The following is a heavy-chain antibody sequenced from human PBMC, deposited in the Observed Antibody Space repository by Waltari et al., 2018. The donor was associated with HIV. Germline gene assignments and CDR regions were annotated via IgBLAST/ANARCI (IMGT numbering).Heavy chain of an antibody. V-gene: IGHV3-30*02. Sequence: VRLVESGGGVIQPGGSLSLSCAASGFNFSSFGFHWVRQVPGKGLVWLAFTPYDGSDEYYLTSVKGRFTISKDNSRGMLTLQMNSLRPEDTALYFCATDFKARGLEPSFLDSGGQGTLVTVSS. D-gene: IGHD3-10*01. CDR2: TPYDGSDE. J-gene: IGHJ4*02. CDR3: ATDFKARGLEPSFLDS. CDR1: GFNFSSFG.